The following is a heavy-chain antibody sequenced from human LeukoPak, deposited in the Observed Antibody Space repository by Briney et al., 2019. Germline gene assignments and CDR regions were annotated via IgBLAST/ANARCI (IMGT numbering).Heavy chain of an antibody. Sequence: PGGSLRLSCAAPAFTFSSYAMSWVRQAPGKGLEWVSGTSTSGGSTYYADSVKGRFTISRDNSKNTLSLQMTSLRAEDTAVYYCATARGGYWGQGTLVTVSS. CDR1: AFTFSSYA. CDR3: ATARGGY. CDR2: TSTSGGST. V-gene: IGHV3-23*01. D-gene: IGHD2-15*01. J-gene: IGHJ4*02.